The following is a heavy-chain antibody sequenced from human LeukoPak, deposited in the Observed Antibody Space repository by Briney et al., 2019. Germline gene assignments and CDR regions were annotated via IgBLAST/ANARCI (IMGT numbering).Heavy chain of an antibody. D-gene: IGHD3-22*01. Sequence: GGSLRLSCAASGFTFSSYGMHWVRQALGKGLEWVAFIRYDGSNKYYADSMKGRFTISRDNSKNTLYLQMNSLRAEDTAVYYCAKDIKPMIVVVSDFDYWGQGTLVTVSS. J-gene: IGHJ4*02. CDR1: GFTFSSYG. V-gene: IGHV3-30*02. CDR3: AKDIKPMIVVVSDFDY. CDR2: IRYDGSNK.